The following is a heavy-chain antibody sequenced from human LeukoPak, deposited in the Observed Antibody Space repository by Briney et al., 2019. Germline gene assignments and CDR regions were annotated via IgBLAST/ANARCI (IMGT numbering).Heavy chain of an antibody. CDR3: ATTVTLDF. V-gene: IGHV3-23*01. CDR1: GFTFRTYA. Sequence: PGGSLRLSCAASGFTFRTYAMSWVRQAPGKGLEWVSVITGTGGGGNKTYYADSVRGRFSISRDDSKNVLFLQMNDLRVDDTAVYFCATTVTLDFRGQGTRVLVSS. J-gene: IGHJ4*02. D-gene: IGHD1-1*01. CDR2: ITGTGGGGNKT.